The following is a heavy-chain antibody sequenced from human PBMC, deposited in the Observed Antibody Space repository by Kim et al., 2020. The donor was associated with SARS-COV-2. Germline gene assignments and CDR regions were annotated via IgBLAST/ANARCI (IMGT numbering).Heavy chain of an antibody. CDR3: ARDFRETYDYIFGP. CDR2: IWYDGSNK. J-gene: IGHJ3*01. CDR1: GFTFSSYG. D-gene: IGHD3-16*01. V-gene: IGHV3-33*01. Sequence: GGSLRLSCAASGFTFSSYGMHWVRQAPGKGLEWVAVIWYDGSNKYYADSVKGRFTISRDNSKNTLYLQMNSLRAEDTAVYYCARDFRETYDYIFGPWGQGTMVTVSS.